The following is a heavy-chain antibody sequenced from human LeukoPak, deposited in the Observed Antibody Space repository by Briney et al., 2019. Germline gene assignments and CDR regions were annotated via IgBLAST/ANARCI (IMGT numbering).Heavy chain of an antibody. V-gene: IGHV2-26*01. CDR3: ARMGCSGGSCSSSLASNWFDP. CDR1: GFLLSNARRG. J-gene: IGHJ5*02. Sequence: SGPTLVKPTETLTLTCTVSGFLLSNARRGVSWIRQPPGKALEWLAHIFSNDEKFYSTSLKSRLTISKDTSKSQVVLTMTNMDPVDTATYYCARMGCSGGSCSSSLASNWFDPWGQGTLVTVSS. CDR2: IFSNDEK. D-gene: IGHD2-15*01.